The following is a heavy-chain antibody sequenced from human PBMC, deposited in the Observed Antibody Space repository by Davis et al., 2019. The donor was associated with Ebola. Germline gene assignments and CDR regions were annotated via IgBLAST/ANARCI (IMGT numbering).Heavy chain of an antibody. V-gene: IGHV3-30*02. Sequence: PGGSLRLSCAASGFTFSTYGMHWVRQAPGKGLEWVAYIRYVGNDKYYADSVEGRFTISRDNSRNTLYLQMNSLRAEDTAVYYCATSTYLPVYWGQGTLVTVSS. CDR2: IRYVGNDK. D-gene: IGHD2/OR15-2a*01. CDR1: GFTFSTYG. CDR3: ATSTYLPVY. J-gene: IGHJ4*02.